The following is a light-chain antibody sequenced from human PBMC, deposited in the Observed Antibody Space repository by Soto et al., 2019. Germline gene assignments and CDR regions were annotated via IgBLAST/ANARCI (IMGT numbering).Light chain of an antibody. Sequence: QSVLTPPASVSGSPGQSITISCTGTSSDVGLYDYVSWYQQHPGRAPQLMIYAVSNRPSGVSNRFSASKSGNTASLFISGLQAEYEADYYCSSYISDSSYVFGSGTKVTGL. J-gene: IGLJ1*01. CDR3: SSYISDSSYV. V-gene: IGLV2-14*01. CDR2: AVS. CDR1: SSDVGLYDY.